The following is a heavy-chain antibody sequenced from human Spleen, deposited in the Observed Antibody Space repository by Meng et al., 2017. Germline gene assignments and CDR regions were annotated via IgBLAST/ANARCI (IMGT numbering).Heavy chain of an antibody. D-gene: IGHD4-23*01. J-gene: IGHJ4*02. CDR2: ISTSGNTI. Sequence: QVQLVESGGGLVKPGGSMRLSCAASGFTFSDYYMSWTRQAPGKGLEWISYISTSGNTIYYTDSVKGRFAISRYNAKNSLYLQMSSLRAEDTAVYYCARGFNGGNSGAFGYWGQGTLVTVSS. V-gene: IGHV3-11*01. CDR3: ARGFNGGNSGAFGY. CDR1: GFTFSDYY.